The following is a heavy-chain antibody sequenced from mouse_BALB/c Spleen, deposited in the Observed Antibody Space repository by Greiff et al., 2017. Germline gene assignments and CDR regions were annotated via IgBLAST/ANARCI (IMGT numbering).Heavy chain of an antibody. D-gene: IGHD4-1*02. V-gene: IGHV5-17*02. Sequence: EVQGVESGGGLVQPGGSRKLSCAASGFTFSSFGMHWVRQAPEKGLEWVAYISSGSSTIYYADTVKGRFTISRDNPKNTLFLQMTSLRSEDTAMYYCARGTQLGYYAMDYWGQGTSVTVSS. J-gene: IGHJ4*01. CDR3: ARGTQLGYYAMDY. CDR1: GFTFSSFG. CDR2: ISSGSSTI.